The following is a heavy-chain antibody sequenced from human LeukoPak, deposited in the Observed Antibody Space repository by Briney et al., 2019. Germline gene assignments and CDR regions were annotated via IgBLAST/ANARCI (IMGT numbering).Heavy chain of an antibody. V-gene: IGHV1-69*04. D-gene: IGHD1-26*01. CDR2: IIPIFGIA. CDR3: ARERWELPQGLDY. Sequence: SVKVSCKASGGTFSIYAISWVRQAPGQGLEWMGRIIPIFGIANYAQKFQGRVTITADKSTSTAYMELSSLRSEDTAVYYCARERWELPQGLDYWGQGTLVTVSS. CDR1: GGTFSIYA. J-gene: IGHJ4*02.